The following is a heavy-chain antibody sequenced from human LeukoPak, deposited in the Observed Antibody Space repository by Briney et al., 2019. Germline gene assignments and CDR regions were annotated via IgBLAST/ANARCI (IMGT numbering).Heavy chain of an antibody. CDR1: GFTFSSYS. CDR3: ARDDHPTYYYYYYYMDV. D-gene: IGHD2/OR15-2a*01. V-gene: IGHV3-48*01. CDR2: ISSSSSTI. J-gene: IGHJ6*03. Sequence: GGSLRLSCAASGFTFSSYSRNWVRQAPGKGLEWVSYISSSSSTIYYADSVKGRFTISRDNAKNSLYLQMNSLRAEDTAVYYCARDDHPTYYYYYYYMDVWGKGTTVTVSS.